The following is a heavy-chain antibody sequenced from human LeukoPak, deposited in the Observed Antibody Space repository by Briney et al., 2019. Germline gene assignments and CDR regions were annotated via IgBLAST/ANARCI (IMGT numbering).Heavy chain of an antibody. D-gene: IGHD1-26*01. V-gene: IGHV4-59*01. Sequence: SETLSLTCTVSGGFISSYYWSWIRRPPGKGLEWIGYIYYGGSTNYNPSLKSRVTISVDTSKTQFSLKLSSVTAADTAVYYCARGVGPDYWGQGTLVTVSS. J-gene: IGHJ4*02. CDR2: IYYGGST. CDR1: GGFISSYY. CDR3: ARGVGPDY.